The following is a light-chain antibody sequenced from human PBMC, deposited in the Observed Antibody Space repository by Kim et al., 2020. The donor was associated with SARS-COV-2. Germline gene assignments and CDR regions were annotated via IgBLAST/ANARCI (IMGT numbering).Light chain of an antibody. CDR3: QAWDSSTVV. V-gene: IGLV3-1*01. J-gene: IGLJ2*01. CDR1: KLGDKY. Sequence: SYELTQPPSVSVSPGQTASITCSGDKLGDKYACWYQQKPGQSPVLVIYQDNKRPSGIPERFSGSNSGNTATLTISGTQAMDEADYYCQAWDSSTVVFGGGTQLNVL. CDR2: QDN.